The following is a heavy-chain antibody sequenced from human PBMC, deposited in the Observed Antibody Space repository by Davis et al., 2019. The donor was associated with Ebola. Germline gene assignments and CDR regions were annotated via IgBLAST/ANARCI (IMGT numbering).Heavy chain of an antibody. D-gene: IGHD3-3*01. CDR3: ARQGWRGYSLRHWLDP. V-gene: IGHV4-39*01. CDR1: GGSISSYY. CDR2: IYYSGRT. Sequence: MPSETLSLTCTVSGGSISSYYWRWIRQHTGKGLEWIGSIYYSGRTYYNPSLKSRVTISVDTSKNQFSLKLCSVTAADTAVYYCARQGWRGYSLRHWLDPWGRGTLVTVSS. J-gene: IGHJ5*02.